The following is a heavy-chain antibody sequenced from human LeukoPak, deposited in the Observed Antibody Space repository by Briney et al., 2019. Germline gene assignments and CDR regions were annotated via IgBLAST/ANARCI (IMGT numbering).Heavy chain of an antibody. CDR3: ARDGSIVGATFFDY. J-gene: IGHJ4*02. V-gene: IGHV4-4*07. D-gene: IGHD1-26*01. Sequence: SETLSLTCTVSGGSISSYYWSWIRQPAGKGLEWIGRIYTSGSTNYNPSLKSRVTMSVDTSKNQFSLKLSSVTAADTAVYYCARDGSIVGATFFDYWGQGTLVTVSS. CDR1: GGSISSYY. CDR2: IYTSGST.